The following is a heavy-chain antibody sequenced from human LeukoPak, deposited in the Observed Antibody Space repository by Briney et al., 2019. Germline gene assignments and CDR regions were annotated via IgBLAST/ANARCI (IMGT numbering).Heavy chain of an antibody. CDR3: AREGASSSWDHYFDY. Sequence: SETLSLTCSVSGGSISSYYWTWIRQPPGKGLEWIGNIYYSGGTKYNPSLKSRVTISVDTSKNQFSLNLDSVTAADTAVYYCAREGASSSWDHYFDYWGQGTLVTVSS. CDR2: IYYSGGT. V-gene: IGHV4-59*01. D-gene: IGHD6-13*01. J-gene: IGHJ4*02. CDR1: GGSISSYY.